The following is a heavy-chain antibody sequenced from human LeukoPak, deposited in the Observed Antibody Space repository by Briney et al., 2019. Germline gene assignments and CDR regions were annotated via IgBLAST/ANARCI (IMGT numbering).Heavy chain of an antibody. Sequence: GASVKVSCKASGGTFSSYAISWVRQAPGQGLEWMGGIIPIFGTANYAQKFQGRVTITADESTSTAYMELSSLRSEDTAVYYCARANRLYQLPIKYYYYGMDVWGQGTTVTVSS. J-gene: IGHJ6*02. CDR1: GGTFSSYA. CDR3: ARANRLYQLPIKYYYYGMDV. CDR2: IIPIFGTA. D-gene: IGHD2-2*01. V-gene: IGHV1-69*13.